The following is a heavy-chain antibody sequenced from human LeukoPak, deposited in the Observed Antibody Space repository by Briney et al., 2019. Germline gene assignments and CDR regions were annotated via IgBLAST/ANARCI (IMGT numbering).Heavy chain of an antibody. CDR3: AKNQYYGSGSINWLDP. V-gene: IGHV3-23*01. Sequence: GGSLRLSCTASGLTFTHYGVTWVRQAPGKGLQWVSTINSSGGSTYYIDSVKGRFIISRDNSQNTVWLQMNSVRAEDTAIYYCAKNQYYGSGSINWLDPWGQGTLVTVSS. J-gene: IGHJ5*02. CDR1: GLTFTHYG. D-gene: IGHD3-10*01. CDR2: INSSGGST.